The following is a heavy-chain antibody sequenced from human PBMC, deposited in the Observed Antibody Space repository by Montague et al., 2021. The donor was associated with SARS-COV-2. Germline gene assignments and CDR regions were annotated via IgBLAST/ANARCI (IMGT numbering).Heavy chain of an antibody. CDR3: ASDSRYSGYEADY. CDR2: INSDGSST. D-gene: IGHD5-12*01. V-gene: IGHV3-74*01. J-gene: IGHJ4*02. Sequence: SLRLSCAASGFTFSNYWMHWVRQAPGKGLEWVSRINSDGSSTTCADSVKGRFTISRDNVKNTVYLQMNSLRAEDSAVYYCASDSRYSGYEADYWGQGTLVTVSS. CDR1: GFTFSNYW.